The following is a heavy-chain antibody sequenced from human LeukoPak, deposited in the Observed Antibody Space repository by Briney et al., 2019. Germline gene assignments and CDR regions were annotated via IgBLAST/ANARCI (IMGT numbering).Heavy chain of an antibody. CDR3: AIEYSSSSGKNAFDV. J-gene: IGHJ3*01. CDR1: GGSISTYY. CDR2: IYASGNT. V-gene: IGHV4-4*07. D-gene: IGHD6-6*01. Sequence: PSETLSLTCTVSGGSISTYYWSLIRQPAGKGLEWIGRIYASGNTNYNPSLKSRVTMSLDTSKNQFSLRLTSVTAADTAVYYCAIEYSSSSGKNAFDVWGQGTMVTVSS.